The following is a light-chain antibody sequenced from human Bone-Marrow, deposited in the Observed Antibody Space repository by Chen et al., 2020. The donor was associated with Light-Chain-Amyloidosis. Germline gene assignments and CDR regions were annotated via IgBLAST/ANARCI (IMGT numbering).Light chain of an antibody. CDR3: QSADSSGTYEVI. Sequence: ALTPTPSASLSPRHTARLTCSGDDLPTKYAYWYQQKPGQAPVLVIHRDTERPSGISERFSGSSSGTTATLTISGVQAEDEADYHCQSADSSGTYEVIFGGGTKLTVL. J-gene: IGLJ2*01. CDR2: RDT. CDR1: DLPTKY. V-gene: IGLV3-25*03.